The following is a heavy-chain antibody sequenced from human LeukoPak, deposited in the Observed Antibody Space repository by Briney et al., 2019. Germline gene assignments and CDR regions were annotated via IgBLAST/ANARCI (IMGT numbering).Heavy chain of an antibody. CDR1: GGSFSGYY. V-gene: IGHV4-34*01. D-gene: IGHD3-16*02. CDR2: INHSGST. J-gene: IGHJ5*02. Sequence: SETLSLTCAVYGGSFSGYYWSWIRQSPGKGLEWIGEINHSGSTNYNPSLKSRVTISVDTSKNHFSLKLSSVTAADTAVYYYARRGYNKWFDPWGQGTLVTVSS. CDR3: ARRGYNKWFDP.